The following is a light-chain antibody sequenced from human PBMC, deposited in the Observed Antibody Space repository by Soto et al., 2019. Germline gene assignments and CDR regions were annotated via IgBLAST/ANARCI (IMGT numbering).Light chain of an antibody. Sequence: EIVLTQSPGTLSVSPGERVTLTCRASQRVSSSHLAWYQQKPGQTPRLLIYGASNRATGIPDRFSGSGSGTDSTLTISRVEPEDFAVYYCQQYGSSPITFGQGTRLQIK. CDR1: QRVSSSH. CDR2: GAS. J-gene: IGKJ5*01. V-gene: IGKV3-20*01. CDR3: QQYGSSPIT.